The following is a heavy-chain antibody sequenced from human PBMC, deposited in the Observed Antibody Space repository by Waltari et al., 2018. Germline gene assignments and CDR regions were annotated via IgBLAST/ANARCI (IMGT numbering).Heavy chain of an antibody. Sequence: QVQLVQSGAEVKKPGASVKVSCKASGYTFTSYAMHWVRQAPGQRLDWIGWINAGNGNTKYAQEFQGRVTITRDTSASTAYMELSSLRSEDMAVYYCARAPFDEISFDIWGQGTMVTVSS. CDR2: INAGNGNT. J-gene: IGHJ3*02. V-gene: IGHV1-3*03. CDR3: ARAPFDEISFDI. CDR1: GYTFTSYA.